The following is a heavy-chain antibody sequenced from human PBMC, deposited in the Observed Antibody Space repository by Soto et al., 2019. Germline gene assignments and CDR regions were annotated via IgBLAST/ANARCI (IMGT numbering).Heavy chain of an antibody. V-gene: IGHV4-39*01. CDR3: ARHAREGGYSYILTTGAKGYYFEN. D-gene: IGHD5-18*01. CDR1: GGSISSSSYY. J-gene: IGHJ4*02. Sequence: PSETLSLTCTVSGGSISSSSYYWGWIRQAPGKGLEWIGSFYYSGSTYYNPSLKSRVTISVDTSKNQFSLKLSSVTAADTAVYYCARHAREGGYSYILTTGAKGYYFENWGQGALVTVSS. CDR2: FYYSGST.